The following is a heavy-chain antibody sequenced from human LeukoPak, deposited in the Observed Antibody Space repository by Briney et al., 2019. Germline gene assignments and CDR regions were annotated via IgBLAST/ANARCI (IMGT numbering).Heavy chain of an antibody. Sequence: SETLSLTCAVSGYSITSNYYWGWIRQPPGKGLEWIGSIYYGASTYYNPSLKSRVTISLDASKNQFSLGLTSVTAADTAVYYCARLGNTRVSIDPWGQGTLVTVSS. V-gene: IGHV4-38-2*01. CDR2: IYYGAST. D-gene: IGHD7-27*01. CDR3: ARLGNTRVSIDP. J-gene: IGHJ5*02. CDR1: GYSITSNYY.